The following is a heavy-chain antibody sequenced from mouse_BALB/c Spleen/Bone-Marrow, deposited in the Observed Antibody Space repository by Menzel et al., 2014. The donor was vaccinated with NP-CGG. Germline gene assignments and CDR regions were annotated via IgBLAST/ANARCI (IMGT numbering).Heavy chain of an antibody. D-gene: IGHD1-1*01. CDR1: GFTFTDYY. V-gene: IGHV7-3*02. Sequence: EVKVVESGGGLVQPGGSLRLSCATSGFTFTDYYMSWVRQPPGKALEWLGFIRNKGNGYTTEYSASVKGRFTISRDNSQSILYLQMNTLRAEDSATYYYAGPNFPYYYGSSYWYFDVWGAGTTVTVSS. CDR3: AGPNFPYYYGSSYWYFDV. J-gene: IGHJ1*01. CDR2: IRNKGNGYTT.